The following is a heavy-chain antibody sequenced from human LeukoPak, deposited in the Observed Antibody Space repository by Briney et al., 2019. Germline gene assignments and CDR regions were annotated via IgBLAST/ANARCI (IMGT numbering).Heavy chain of an antibody. Sequence: GASVKVSCKASGYTFTSYGISWVRQAPGQGLEWMGRIIPIFGTANYAQKFQGRVTITTDESTSTAYMELSSLRSEDTAVYYCARMYSSSSNWFDPWGQGTLVTVSS. CDR2: IIPIFGTA. J-gene: IGHJ5*02. D-gene: IGHD6-13*01. CDR3: ARMYSSSSNWFDP. CDR1: GYTFTSYG. V-gene: IGHV1-69*05.